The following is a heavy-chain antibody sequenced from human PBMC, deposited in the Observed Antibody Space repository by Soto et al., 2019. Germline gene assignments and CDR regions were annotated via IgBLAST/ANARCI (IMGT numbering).Heavy chain of an antibody. CDR2: ISDSGDYT. CDR3: ASCPIGYGDYSVDY. J-gene: IGHJ4*02. D-gene: IGHD4-17*01. V-gene: IGHV3-23*01. CDR1: GFTFSSYA. Sequence: EVQLLESGGGLVQPGGSLRLSCAASGFTFSSYAMSWVRQAPGKGLEWVSGISDSGDYTYYADSVKGRFTISRDNSKNTLYLQMNSLRAEDTAVYYCASCPIGYGDYSVDYWGQGTLVTVSS.